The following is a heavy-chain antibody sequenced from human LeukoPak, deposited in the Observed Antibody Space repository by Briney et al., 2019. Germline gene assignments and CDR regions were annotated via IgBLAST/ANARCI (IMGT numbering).Heavy chain of an antibody. V-gene: IGHV5-51*01. CDR3: ARQEASVLEYFQH. CDR1: GYSFTSYW. J-gene: IGHJ1*01. CDR2: ICPGDSDT. Sequence: GESLKISCKGSGYSFTSYWIGCVRQMPGKGLEWMGIICPGDSDTRYSPSFQGQVTISADKSISTAYLQWSSLKASDTAMYYCARQEASVLEYFQHWGQGTLVTVSS. D-gene: IGHD2/OR15-2a*01.